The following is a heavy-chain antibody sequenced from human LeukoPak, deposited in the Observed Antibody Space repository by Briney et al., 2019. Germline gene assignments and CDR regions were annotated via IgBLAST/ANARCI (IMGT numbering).Heavy chain of an antibody. CDR2: INPNSGGT. CDR3: AREPQGWYYGSGSYRSPLYYYYMDV. Sequence: ASVKVSCKASGYTFTGYYMHWVRQAPGQGLEWMGWINPNSGGTNYAQKFQGRVTMTRDTSISTAYMELSRLRSEDTAVYYCAREPQGWYYGSGSYRSPLYYYYMDVWGKGTTVTISS. D-gene: IGHD3-10*01. CDR1: GYTFTGYY. V-gene: IGHV1-2*02. J-gene: IGHJ6*03.